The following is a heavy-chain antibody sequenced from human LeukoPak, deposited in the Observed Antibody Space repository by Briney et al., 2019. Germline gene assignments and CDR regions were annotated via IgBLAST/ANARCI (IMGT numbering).Heavy chain of an antibody. CDR2: IYTSGST. CDR1: GGSISSYY. Sequence: SETLSLTCTVSGGSISSYYWSWIRQPAGKGLEWIGRIYTSGSTNYNPSLKSRVTMSVDTSKNQFSLKLSSVTAADTAVYYCARGGYSSGWYAIIAFDIWGQGTMVTVSS. D-gene: IGHD6-19*01. V-gene: IGHV4-4*07. J-gene: IGHJ3*02. CDR3: ARGGYSSGWYAIIAFDI.